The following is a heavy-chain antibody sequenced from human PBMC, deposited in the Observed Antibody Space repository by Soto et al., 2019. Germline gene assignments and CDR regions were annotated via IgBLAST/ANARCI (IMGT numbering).Heavy chain of an antibody. Sequence: QLQLQESGPGLVKPSETLSLTCTVSGGSISSSSYYWGWIRQPPGKGREWIGSIYYSGSTYYNPSLKSRVTISVDTSKNQFSLKLRSVTAADTAVYYCARGGSTKPGLDYWGQGTLVTVSS. J-gene: IGHJ4*02. CDR3: ARGGSTKPGLDY. V-gene: IGHV4-39*01. CDR2: IYYSGST. CDR1: GGSISSSSYY. D-gene: IGHD6-13*01.